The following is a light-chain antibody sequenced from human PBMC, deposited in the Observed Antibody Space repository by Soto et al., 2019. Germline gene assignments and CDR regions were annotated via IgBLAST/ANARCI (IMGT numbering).Light chain of an antibody. CDR3: QQYGSWYIYT. V-gene: IGKV3-20*01. CDR2: GAS. J-gene: IGKJ2*01. Sequence: ETVLTQSPGTLSLSPGERATLSCRASQSVSSSYLAWYQQKPGQAPRLLIYGASSRATGIPDRFSGSGSGTDFTLTISRLEPEDFAVYSCQQYGSWYIYTLLQGTKVDIK. CDR1: QSVSSSY.